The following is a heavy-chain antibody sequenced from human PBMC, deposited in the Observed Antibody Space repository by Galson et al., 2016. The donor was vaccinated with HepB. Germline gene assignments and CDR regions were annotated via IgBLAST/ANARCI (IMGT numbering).Heavy chain of an antibody. V-gene: IGHV3-74*01. CDR2: INSDGSIT. CDR1: GFTFSHYW. Sequence: SLRLSCAASGFTFSHYWVHWVRQVPGKGLVWVSRINSDGSITNYADSVKGRFTISRDNAKGTLFLQMTNLDPVDTATYYCARGVIPAGIGADYWGQGILVTVSS. CDR3: ARGVIPAGIGADY. J-gene: IGHJ4*02. D-gene: IGHD2-2*01.